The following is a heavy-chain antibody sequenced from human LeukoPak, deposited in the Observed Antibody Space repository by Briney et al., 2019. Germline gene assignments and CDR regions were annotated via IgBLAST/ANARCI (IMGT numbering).Heavy chain of an antibody. CDR3: LRGDRRDY. V-gene: IGHV3-21*06. J-gene: IGHJ4*02. CDR2: IDSSGGYM. CDR1: GFTFSRYA. Sequence: GGSLRLSCGASGFTFSRYAMNWARQAPGKGLEWVSSIDSSGGYMFYADSVKGRFIISRDNAKDSLYLQMNSLRVEDTAVYYCLRGDRRDYWGQGTLVTVSS.